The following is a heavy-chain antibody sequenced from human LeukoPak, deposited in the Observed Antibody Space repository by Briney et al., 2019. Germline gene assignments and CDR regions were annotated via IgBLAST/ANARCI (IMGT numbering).Heavy chain of an antibody. CDR2: INSDGSST. D-gene: IGHD2-2*01. J-gene: IGHJ4*02. V-gene: IGHV3-74*01. CDR3: ARVGHCSSTACFIDY. Sequence: PGGSLRLSCAASGFTFSSYWMHWVRQAPGKGLVWVSRINSDGSSTSYADSVKGRFTISRDNAKNTLYLQMNSLRAEDTAVYYCARVGHCSSTACFIDYWGQGTLVTVSS. CDR1: GFTFSSYW.